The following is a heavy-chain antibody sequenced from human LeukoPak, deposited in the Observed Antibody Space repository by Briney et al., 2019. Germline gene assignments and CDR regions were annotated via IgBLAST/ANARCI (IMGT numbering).Heavy chain of an antibody. J-gene: IGHJ2*01. V-gene: IGHV4-39*01. CDR2: IYYSGST. CDR3: ARGEYSSSWRYFDL. CDR1: GGSISSSSYY. D-gene: IGHD6-13*01. Sequence: SETLSLTCTVSGGSISSSSYYWGWIRQPPGKGLEWIGSIYYSGSTYYNPSLKSRVTISVDTSKNQFSLKLSSVTAADTAVYYCARGEYSSSWRYFDLWGRGTLVTVSS.